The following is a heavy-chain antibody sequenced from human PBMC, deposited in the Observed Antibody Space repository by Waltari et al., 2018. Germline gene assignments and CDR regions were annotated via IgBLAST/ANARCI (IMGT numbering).Heavy chain of an antibody. CDR3: ARDRDFGASGPYYFAF. CDR2: TSYNGATR. J-gene: IGHJ4*02. Sequence: QLVESGGGVVPPGGSLRLSCAASGFIFSSYGMHWVSQAPGKGLEWVAVTSYNGATRYYGESVKGRFTISRDNSNNTLYLQMDSLRSDDTGIYFCARDRDFGASGPYYFAFWGRGTLVAVSS. V-gene: IGHV3-30-3*01. CDR1: GFIFSSYG. D-gene: IGHD3-16*01.